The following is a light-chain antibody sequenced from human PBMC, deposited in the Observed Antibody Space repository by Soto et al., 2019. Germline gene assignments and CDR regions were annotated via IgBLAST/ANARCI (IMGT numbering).Light chain of an antibody. J-gene: IGLJ2*01. Sequence: NFMLTQPHSVSESPGKTVTISCTRSSGSIGSNYVQWYQQRPGSAPTTVIYEDNQRPSGVPDRFSGSIDSSSNSASLTISGLKTEDEADYYCQSYDSSNPVVFGGGTQLTVL. CDR3: QSYDSSNPVV. V-gene: IGLV6-57*03. CDR1: SGSIGSNY. CDR2: EDN.